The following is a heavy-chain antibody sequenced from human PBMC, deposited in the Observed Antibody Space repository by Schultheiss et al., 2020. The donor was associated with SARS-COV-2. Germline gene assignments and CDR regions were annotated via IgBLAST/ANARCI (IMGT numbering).Heavy chain of an antibody. D-gene: IGHD6-13*01. V-gene: IGHV4-4*07. CDR2: IYTSGST. Sequence: SETLSLTCTVSGGSISSYYWSWIRQPAGKGLEWIGRIYTSGSTNYNPSLKSRVTISVDTSKNQFSLKLRSVTAADTAVYYCARGWGSSWPNNWFDPWGQGTLVTVSS. CDR1: GGSISSYY. CDR3: ARGWGSSWPNNWFDP. J-gene: IGHJ5*02.